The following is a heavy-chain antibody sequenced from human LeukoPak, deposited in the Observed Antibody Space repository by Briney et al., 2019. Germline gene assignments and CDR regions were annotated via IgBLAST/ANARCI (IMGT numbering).Heavy chain of an antibody. V-gene: IGHV3-48*01. CDR3: ARGGPTVVTRNWFDP. J-gene: IGHJ5*02. CDR2: ISTGSSTM. D-gene: IGHD4-23*01. Sequence: GGSLRLSCAASGFTFSSYAMSWVRQAPGKGLEWVSYISTGSSTMYYADSVKGRFTISRDNAKNSLYLQMNSLRAEDTAVYYCARGGPTVVTRNWFDPWGQGTLVTVSS. CDR1: GFTFSSYA.